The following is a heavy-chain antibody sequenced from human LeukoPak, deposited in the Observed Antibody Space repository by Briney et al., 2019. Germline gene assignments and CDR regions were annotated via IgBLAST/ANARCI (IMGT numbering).Heavy chain of an antibody. CDR3: ARRGSSWYLVSFDY. Sequence: SETLSLTCTVSGGSISSYYWGWIRQPPGKGLEWIGNIYYSGSTFYNPSLKSRVTISVDTSKNQFSLKLSSVTAADTAVYYCARRGSSWYLVSFDYWGQGTLVTVSS. D-gene: IGHD6-13*01. V-gene: IGHV4-39*01. CDR2: IYYSGST. J-gene: IGHJ4*02. CDR1: GGSISSYY.